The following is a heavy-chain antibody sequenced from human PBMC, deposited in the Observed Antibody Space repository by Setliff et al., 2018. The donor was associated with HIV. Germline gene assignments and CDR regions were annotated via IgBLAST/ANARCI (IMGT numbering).Heavy chain of an antibody. CDR2: IYYTGIP. Sequence: SETLSLTCTVSGTSINSHYWSWIRQTPGKGLQWIGLIYYTGIPTYNPSLEGRITMSVDTSKNQFSLKVNSVTAADTAMYFCARESPDGLDYWGQGTLVTVSS. CDR3: ARESPDGLDY. V-gene: IGHV4-59*11. J-gene: IGHJ4*02. CDR1: GTSINSHY. D-gene: IGHD2-8*01.